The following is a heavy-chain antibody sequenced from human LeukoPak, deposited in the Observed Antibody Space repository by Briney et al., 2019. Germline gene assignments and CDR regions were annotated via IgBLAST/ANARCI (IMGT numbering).Heavy chain of an antibody. CDR2: ISSSSSYI. V-gene: IGHV3-21*04. CDR3: AKDLSYSSGWYGYMDV. J-gene: IGHJ6*03. Sequence: GGSLRLSCAASGFTFSSYSMNWVRQAPGKGLEWVSSISSSSSYIYYADSVKGRFTISRDNAKNSLYLQMNSLRAEDTALYYCAKDLSYSSGWYGYMDVWGKGTTVTISS. CDR1: GFTFSSYS. D-gene: IGHD6-19*01.